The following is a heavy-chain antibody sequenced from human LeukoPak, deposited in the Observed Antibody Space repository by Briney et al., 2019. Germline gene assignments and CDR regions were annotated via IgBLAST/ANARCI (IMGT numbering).Heavy chain of an antibody. CDR3: AKLYPVAGTKVGV. CDR1: GFTFSSYW. Sequence: GGSLRLSCAASGFTFSSYWMHWVRQAPGKGLVWVSRINSDGSSTSYADSVKGRFTISRDNSKNTLYLQMNSLRAEDTAVYYCAKLYPVAGTKVGVWGQGTLVTVSS. J-gene: IGHJ4*02. V-gene: IGHV3-74*01. D-gene: IGHD6-19*01. CDR2: INSDGSST.